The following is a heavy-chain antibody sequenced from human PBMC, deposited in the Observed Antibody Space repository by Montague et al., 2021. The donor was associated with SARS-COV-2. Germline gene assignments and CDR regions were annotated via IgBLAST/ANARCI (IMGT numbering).Heavy chain of an antibody. D-gene: IGHD3-9*01. Sequence: SETLSLTCTVSGGSISSSSYYWGWIRQPPGKGLEWIGSVYYSGSTYYNPSLKSRVTISVDTSKNQFSLKLSSVTAADTAVYYCARRCYDILAGYSSPNWFDLWGQGTLVTVSS. CDR3: ARRCYDILAGYSSPNWFDL. CDR2: VYYSGST. J-gene: IGHJ5*02. V-gene: IGHV4-39*01. CDR1: GGSISSSSYY.